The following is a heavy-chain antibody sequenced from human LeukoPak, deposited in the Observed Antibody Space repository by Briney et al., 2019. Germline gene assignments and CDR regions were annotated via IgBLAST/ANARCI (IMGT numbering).Heavy chain of an antibody. V-gene: IGHV3-74*03. J-gene: IGHJ4*02. CDR1: GFTFSNTW. Sequence: RGSLRLSCAASGFTFSNTWMHWVRQPPGKGLVWVARITSDGSSTTYAESVKGRFTISRNNAKNSLYLQMYSLRAEDTAVYYCARAGFTFSDYFGSFFDYWGQGTLVTVSS. CDR3: ARAGFTFSDYFGSFFDY. D-gene: IGHD3-10*01. CDR2: ITSDGSST.